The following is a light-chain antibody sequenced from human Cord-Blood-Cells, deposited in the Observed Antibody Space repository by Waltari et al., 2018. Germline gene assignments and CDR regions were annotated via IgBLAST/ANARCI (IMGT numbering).Light chain of an antibody. J-gene: IGLJ2*01. V-gene: IGLV2-14*01. CDR2: DVS. Sequence: QSALTQPASVSGSPGQSITIPCTGTSSDVGGYNSVSWYQQHPGKAPTLMIYDVSKRPSGVSHRCSGSKSGNTASLTISGLQAEDEADYYCSSYTSSSTYVVFGGGTKLTVL. CDR1: SSDVGGYNS. CDR3: SSYTSSSTYVV.